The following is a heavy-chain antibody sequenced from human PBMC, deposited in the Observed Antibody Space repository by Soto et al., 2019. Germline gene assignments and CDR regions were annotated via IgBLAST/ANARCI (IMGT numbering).Heavy chain of an antibody. CDR2: ISGGGRVST. D-gene: IGHD3-10*01. J-gene: IGHJ5*02. CDR3: AKDAISMVRGVNNWFDP. CDR1: GFTFSSYA. Sequence: EVQLLESGGGLVQPGGSLTLSCAASGFTFSSYAMTWVRQAPGKGLEWVSGISGGGRVSTYYADSVKGRFTISRDNSMNTLYLQMNRLRAEDTAVYYCAKDAISMVRGVNNWFDPWGQGTLVTVSS. V-gene: IGHV3-23*01.